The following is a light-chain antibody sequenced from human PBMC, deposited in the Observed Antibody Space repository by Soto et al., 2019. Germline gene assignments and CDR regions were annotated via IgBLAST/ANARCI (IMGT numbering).Light chain of an antibody. J-gene: IGKJ2*01. CDR2: GIS. V-gene: IGKV3-20*01. CDR3: QQYSSLPHT. Sequence: ESVLTQSPGTLSLSPGERATLSCRASQRVTNSYFAWYQQKPGQAPRLLIYGISSRATGIPDRFIASGSGTDFTLTISRLEPEDFVVYYCQQYSSLPHTFGHGTKLEVK. CDR1: QRVTNSY.